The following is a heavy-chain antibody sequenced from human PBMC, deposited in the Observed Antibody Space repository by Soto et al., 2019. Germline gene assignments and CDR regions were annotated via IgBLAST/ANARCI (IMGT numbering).Heavy chain of an antibody. CDR1: GGSISSGAYY. Sequence: QVQLQESGPGLVKPSQTLSLTCTVSGGSISSGAYYWTWIRQHPGKGLEWIGYIYYSGNTNYNPSLKSRIAIAVDTSKSQFSLKLTSVIAADTAVYSCARAGYCGGGSCLDYWGQGILVTVSS. V-gene: IGHV4-31*03. J-gene: IGHJ4*02. CDR3: ARAGYCGGGSCLDY. D-gene: IGHD2-15*01. CDR2: IYYSGNT.